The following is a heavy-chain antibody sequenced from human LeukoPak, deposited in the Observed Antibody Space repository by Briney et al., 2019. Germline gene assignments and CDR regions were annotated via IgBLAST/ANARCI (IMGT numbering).Heavy chain of an antibody. CDR3: TRDWRGYGDYAVDAFDI. D-gene: IGHD4-17*01. Sequence: GGFLRLSWTASGSTFGDYAMSWFRQAPGKGLGWVGFIRIKAYGGTTAYAASVEGRFTISRDDSTSIAYLQMNSLKAEDTAVYYCTRDWRGYGDYAVDAFDIWGQGTMVTVSS. J-gene: IGHJ3*02. V-gene: IGHV3-49*03. CDR2: IRIKAYGGTT. CDR1: GSTFGDYA.